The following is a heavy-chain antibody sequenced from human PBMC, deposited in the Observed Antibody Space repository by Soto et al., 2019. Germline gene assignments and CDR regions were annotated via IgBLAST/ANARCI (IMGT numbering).Heavy chain of an antibody. CDR3: ARGSSIAGLYYGMDV. CDR1: GGSFSVYY. V-gene: IGHV4-34*01. CDR2: INHSGST. D-gene: IGHD6-6*01. Sequence: PSETLSLTCAVYGGSFSVYYWTWIRQPPGTGLEWIGEINHSGSTNYNPSLKSRVTISVDTSKNQFSLKLTSVTAADTAVYYCARGSSIAGLYYGMDVWGQGTTVTVSS. J-gene: IGHJ6*02.